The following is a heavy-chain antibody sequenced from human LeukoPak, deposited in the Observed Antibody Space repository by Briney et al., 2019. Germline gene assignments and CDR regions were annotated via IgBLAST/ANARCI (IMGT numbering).Heavy chain of an antibody. CDR1: GYTFTNYA. J-gene: IGHJ6*03. Sequence: ASVKVSCKASGYTFTNYAMNWVRQAPGQGLEWMGWIHPSTGNPTYAQGFTGRFVFSLDTSVSTTYLQISSLKTEDTAVYYCAYTPSSSWYYYYYYMDVWGKGTTVTVSS. V-gene: IGHV7-4-1*02. CDR3: AYTPSSSWYYYYYYMDV. CDR2: IHPSTGNP. D-gene: IGHD6-13*01.